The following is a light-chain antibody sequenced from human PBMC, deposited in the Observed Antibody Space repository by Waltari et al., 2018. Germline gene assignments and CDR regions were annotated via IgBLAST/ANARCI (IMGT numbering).Light chain of an antibody. V-gene: IGLV7-43*01. J-gene: IGLJ1*01. Sequence: QTVVTQEPSLTVSPGGTVTLTCASSTGAVTSGSFPTWFQQRPGQPPRSLIYSANNKHSWTPARFSGSRIGGKAALTLSGVQPEDEAEYYCLLFYGGAYVFGTGTKLTVL. CDR2: SAN. CDR1: TGAVTSGSF. CDR3: LLFYGGAYV.